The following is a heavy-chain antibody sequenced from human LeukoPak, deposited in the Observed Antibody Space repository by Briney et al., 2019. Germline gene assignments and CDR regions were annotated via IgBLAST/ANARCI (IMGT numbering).Heavy chain of an antibody. CDR2: IKQDGSEK. V-gene: IGHV3-7*01. J-gene: IGHJ4*02. CDR1: GFTFSTYW. D-gene: IGHD3-3*01. CDR3: ARDEFL. Sequence: PGGSLRLSCAASGFTFSTYWMSWVRQAPGNVLEWVGIIKQDGSEKYYVDSVKGRFTISRDNAKTSLYLQMNSLRAEDTAVYYCARDEFLGGQGTLVTVSS.